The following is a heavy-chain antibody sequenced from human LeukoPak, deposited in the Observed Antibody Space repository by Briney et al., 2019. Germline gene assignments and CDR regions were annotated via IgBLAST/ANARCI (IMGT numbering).Heavy chain of an antibody. D-gene: IGHD2-21*02. CDR3: ARAAYCGGDCYSHIDY. J-gene: IGHJ4*02. Sequence: GGSLRLSCAASGFTFSSYGMHWVRQAPGKGLEWVAVIWYDGSNKYYADSVKGRFTISRDNSKNTLYLRMNSLRAEDTAVYYCARAAYCGGDCYSHIDYWGQGTLVTVSS. CDR2: IWYDGSNK. V-gene: IGHV3-33*01. CDR1: GFTFSSYG.